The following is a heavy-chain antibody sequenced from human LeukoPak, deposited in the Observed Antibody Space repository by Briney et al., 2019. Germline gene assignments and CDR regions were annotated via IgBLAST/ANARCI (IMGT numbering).Heavy chain of an antibody. J-gene: IGHJ4*02. Sequence: SVKVSCKASGGTFSSYAISWVRQAPGQGLEWMGRIIPIFGTANYAQKFQGRVTITTDESTSTAYMELSSLRSEDTAVYYCARDRYVLRFLEWSSDYWGQGTLVTVSS. V-gene: IGHV1-69*05. CDR2: IIPIFGTA. D-gene: IGHD3-3*01. CDR1: GGTFSSYA. CDR3: ARDRYVLRFLEWSSDY.